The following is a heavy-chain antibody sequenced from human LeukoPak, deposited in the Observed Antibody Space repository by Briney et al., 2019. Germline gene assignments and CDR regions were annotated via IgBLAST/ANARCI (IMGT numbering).Heavy chain of an antibody. CDR2: ISGSGGST. CDR3: AKDMVITPDFDY. J-gene: IGHJ4*02. Sequence: GGSLRLSCAASGFIVSGDFMSWVRQAPGKGLEWVSAISGSGGSTYYADSVKGRFTISRDNSKNTLYLQMNSLRAEDTAVYYCAKDMVITPDFDYWGQGTLVTVSS. CDR1: GFIVSGDF. D-gene: IGHD3-22*01. V-gene: IGHV3-23*01.